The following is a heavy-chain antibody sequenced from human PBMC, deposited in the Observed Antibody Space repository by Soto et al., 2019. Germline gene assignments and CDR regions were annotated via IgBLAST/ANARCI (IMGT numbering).Heavy chain of an antibody. CDR2: IYYSGST. CDR3: AGSGSQRLFDY. Sequence: SETLSLTCTVSGGSISSSSYYWGWIRQPPGKGLEWIGSIYYSGSTYYNPSLKSRVTISVDTSKNQFSLKLSSVTAADTAVYYCAGSGSQRLFDYWGQGTLVTVSS. J-gene: IGHJ4*02. V-gene: IGHV4-39*01. CDR1: GGSISSSSYY. D-gene: IGHD3-10*01.